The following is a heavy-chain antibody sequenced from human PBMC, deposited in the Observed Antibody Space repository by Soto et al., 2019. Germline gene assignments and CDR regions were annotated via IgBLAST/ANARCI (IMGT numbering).Heavy chain of an antibody. D-gene: IGHD2-2*01. Sequence: ASVKVSCKGSGYSFRSYDITWVRQAPGQGLEWMGWINPGTGGIHYAQKFQGRVTMTRDSSISTAYMELSRLKSDDTAVYYCAGHCTSTRCRYFFDYWG. CDR3: AGHCTSTRCRYFFDY. J-gene: IGHJ4*01. V-gene: IGHV1-2*02. CDR2: INPGTGGI. CDR1: GYSFRSYD.